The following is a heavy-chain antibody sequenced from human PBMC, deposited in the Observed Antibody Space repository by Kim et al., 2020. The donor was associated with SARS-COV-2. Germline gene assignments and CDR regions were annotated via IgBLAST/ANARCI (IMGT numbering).Heavy chain of an antibody. J-gene: IGHJ6*02. CDR2: INHSGST. D-gene: IGHD6-13*01. CDR3: ARVDQGRDSSRYGMDV. CDR1: GGSFSGYY. V-gene: IGHV4-34*01. Sequence: SETLSLTCAVYGGSFSGYYWSWIRQPPGKGLEWIGEINHSGSTNYNPSLKSRVTISVDTSKNQFSLKLSSVTAADTAVYYCARVDQGRDSSRYGMDVWGQGTTVTVSS.